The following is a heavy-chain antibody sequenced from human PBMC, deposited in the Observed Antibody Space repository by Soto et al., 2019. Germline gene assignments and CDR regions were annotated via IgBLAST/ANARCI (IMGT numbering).Heavy chain of an antibody. CDR3: VRDLYGSGTSLRGWFDP. Sequence: QEPLVESGGGWVKPGGSLRLSCAASGFTFSDYYIAWIRQAPGKGLEWISYISSTGIYKRYADSVKGRFTIARDNANNSLVLQMNSLRADDTAVYYCVRDLYGSGTSLRGWFDPWGQGTLVTVSS. CDR1: GFTFSDYY. D-gene: IGHD3-10*01. V-gene: IGHV3-11*06. CDR2: ISSTGIYK. J-gene: IGHJ5*02.